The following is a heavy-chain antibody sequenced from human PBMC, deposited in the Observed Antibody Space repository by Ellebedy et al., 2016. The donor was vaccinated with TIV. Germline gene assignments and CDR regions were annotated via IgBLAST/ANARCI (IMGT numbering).Heavy chain of an antibody. D-gene: IGHD2/OR15-2a*01. CDR1: GESFSGYY. Sequence: MPSETLSLPCAVYGESFSGYYWSWIRQPPGKGLEWIGYIYYSGSTYYNPSLKSRVTISVDTSKNQFSLKLSSVTAADTAVYYCAREESRAFDIWGQGTMVTVSS. V-gene: IGHV4-59*01. J-gene: IGHJ3*02. CDR2: IYYSGST. CDR3: AREESRAFDI.